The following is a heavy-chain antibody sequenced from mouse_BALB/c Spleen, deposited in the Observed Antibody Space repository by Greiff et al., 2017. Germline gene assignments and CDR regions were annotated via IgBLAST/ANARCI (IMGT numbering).Heavy chain of an antibody. V-gene: IGHV6-6*02. CDR3: TRNPVVATNGFDY. CDR2: IRLKSNNYAT. CDR1: GFTFSNYW. Sequence: EVKLMESGGGLVQPGGSMKLSCVASGFTFSNYWMNWVRQSPEKGLEWVAEIRLKSNNYATHYAESVKGRFTISRDDSKSSVYLQMNNLRAEDTGIYYCTRNPVVATNGFDYWGQGTTLTVSS. D-gene: IGHD1-1*01. J-gene: IGHJ2*01.